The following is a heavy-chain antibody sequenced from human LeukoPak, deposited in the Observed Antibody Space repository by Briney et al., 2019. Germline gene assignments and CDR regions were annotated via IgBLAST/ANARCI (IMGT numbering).Heavy chain of an antibody. CDR1: GFTFSGFA. CDR2: ISYDGSHK. D-gene: IGHD2-15*01. Sequence: GGSLRLSCAASGFTFSGFAMHWVRQAPGKGLEYMAYISYDGSHKDHRDSVKGRFTISRDNSGSTLYLEMNSLRAEDTAVYYCARDYCSGGSCKRGDYWGQGTLVTVSS. V-gene: IGHV3-30-3*01. J-gene: IGHJ4*02. CDR3: ARDYCSGGSCKRGDY.